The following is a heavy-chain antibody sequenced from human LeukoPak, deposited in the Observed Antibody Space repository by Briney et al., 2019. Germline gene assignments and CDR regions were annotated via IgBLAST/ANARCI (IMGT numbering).Heavy chain of an antibody. J-gene: IGHJ5*02. CDR1: GYTFTGYY. CDR3: ARGPNQNRASWQQLVPSWFDP. D-gene: IGHD6-13*01. CDR2: INPNSGGT. V-gene: IGHV1-2*04. Sequence: ASVKVSCKASGYTFTGYYMHWVRQAPGQGLEWMGWINPNSGGTNYAQKFQGWVTMTRDTPISTAYMELSRLRSDDTAVYYCARGPNQNRASWQQLVPSWFDPWGQGTLVTVSS.